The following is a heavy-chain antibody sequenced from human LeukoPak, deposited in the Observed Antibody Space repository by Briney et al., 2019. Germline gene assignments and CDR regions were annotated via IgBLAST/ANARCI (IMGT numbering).Heavy chain of an antibody. Sequence: GASVKVSCKASGYTFTSYYMHWVRQAPGQGLEWMGIINPSGGSTSYAQKLQGRVTMTRDTSTSTVYMELSSLRSEDTAVYYCAREGSSWYRDYYYYGMDVWGQGTTVTVSS. CDR1: GYTFTSYY. CDR3: AREGSSWYRDYYYYGMDV. V-gene: IGHV1-46*01. CDR2: INPSGGST. J-gene: IGHJ6*02. D-gene: IGHD6-13*01.